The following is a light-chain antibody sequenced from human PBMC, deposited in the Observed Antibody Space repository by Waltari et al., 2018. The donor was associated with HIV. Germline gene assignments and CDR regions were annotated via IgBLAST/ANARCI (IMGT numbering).Light chain of an antibody. CDR2: ATS. Sequence: EIVLTQSRATLSLSPGERAILSCRASQSISNNYLAWYRQQPGQAPRLLIYATSTRAAGIPARFSGSGSGTDFTLAISRLEPEDFAVYYCHQYGSSPRTFGQGTKVEI. J-gene: IGKJ1*01. CDR1: QSISNNY. V-gene: IGKV3-20*01. CDR3: HQYGSSPRT.